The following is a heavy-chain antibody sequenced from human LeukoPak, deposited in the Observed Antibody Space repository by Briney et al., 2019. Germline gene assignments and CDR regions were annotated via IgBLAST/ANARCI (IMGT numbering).Heavy chain of an antibody. V-gene: IGHV3-7*03. D-gene: IGHD2-15*01. CDR2: IKEDGSEE. J-gene: IGHJ4*02. CDR1: GFTFSSYE. Sequence: PGGSLRLSCAASGFTFSSYEMNWVRQAPGKGLEWVALIKEDGSEELYDGSVEGRFTISRDSGKNSLYLQMNSLRAEDTAVYYCAGGAGWLSDYWGQGTLVTVSS. CDR3: AGGAGWLSDY.